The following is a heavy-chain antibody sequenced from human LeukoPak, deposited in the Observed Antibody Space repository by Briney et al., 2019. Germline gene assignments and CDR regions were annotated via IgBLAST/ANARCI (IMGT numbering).Heavy chain of an antibody. CDR3: ATLKDYYGSGSGFDY. Sequence: SETLFLTCTVSGGSISSYYWSWIRQPPGKGLEWIGYIYYSGSTNYNPSLKSRVTISLDTSKNQLSLNLSSVTAADTAVYYCATLKDYYGSGSGFDYWGQGTLVTVSS. CDR1: GGSISSYY. CDR2: IYYSGST. J-gene: IGHJ4*02. V-gene: IGHV4-59*01. D-gene: IGHD3-10*01.